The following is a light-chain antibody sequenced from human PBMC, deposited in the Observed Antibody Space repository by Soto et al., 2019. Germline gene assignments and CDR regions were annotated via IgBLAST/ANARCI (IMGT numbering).Light chain of an antibody. CDR3: QQRSDWPWT. Sequence: DIVLTQSPATWAFSPLERGNLYCRASESVTNYLAWYQQKPGQAPRLLVYDVSNRATGIPARFSGGGSGTDFTLTISNLEPEDFAVYYCQQRSDWPWTFGQGTKVDIK. J-gene: IGKJ1*01. V-gene: IGKV3-11*01. CDR1: ESVTNY. CDR2: DVS.